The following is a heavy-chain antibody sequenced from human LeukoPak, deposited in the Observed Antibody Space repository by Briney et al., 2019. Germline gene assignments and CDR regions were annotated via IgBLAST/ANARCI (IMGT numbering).Heavy chain of an antibody. CDR1: GFTFDDYA. Sequence: GGSLRLSCAASGFTFDDYAMHWVRQAPGKGLEWVSGISWNSGCIGYADSVKGRFTISRDNAKNSLYLQMNSLRAEDMALYYCAKGMTTVTTDAFDIWGQGTMVTVSS. D-gene: IGHD4-11*01. CDR3: AKGMTTVTTDAFDI. J-gene: IGHJ3*02. CDR2: ISWNSGCI. V-gene: IGHV3-9*03.